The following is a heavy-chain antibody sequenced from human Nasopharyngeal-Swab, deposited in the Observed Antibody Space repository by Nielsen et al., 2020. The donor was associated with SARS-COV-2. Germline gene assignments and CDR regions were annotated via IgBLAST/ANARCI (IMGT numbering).Heavy chain of an antibody. CDR1: GGNFSSYA. J-gene: IGHJ5*01. CDR3: ARAPSGSLQWFDP. V-gene: IGHV1-18*01. D-gene: IGHD1-26*01. Sequence: ASVKVSCKASGGNFSSYAISWVRQAPGQGFEWMGWISGYKGNTKFAQKLQGRATMTTDTATSTAYMELRSLRSDDTAVYYCARAPSGSLQWFDPWGQGTLVTVSS. CDR2: ISGYKGNT.